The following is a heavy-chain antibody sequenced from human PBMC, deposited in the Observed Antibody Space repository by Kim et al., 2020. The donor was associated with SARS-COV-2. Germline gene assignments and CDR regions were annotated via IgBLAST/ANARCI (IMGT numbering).Heavy chain of an antibody. CDR3: SAMVRGGHKPILAY. CDR1: GFTFRTYA. V-gene: IGHV3-23*01. J-gene: IGHJ4*02. D-gene: IGHD3-10*01. CDR2: RDTRGNT. Sequence: GGSLRLSCAASGFTFRTYALSWVRQAPGKGLEWVSVRDTRGNTYYADSVKGRVTISTDNSKNTLYLQMCRLRAEDTAVSYWSAMVRGGHKPILAYWGQGT.